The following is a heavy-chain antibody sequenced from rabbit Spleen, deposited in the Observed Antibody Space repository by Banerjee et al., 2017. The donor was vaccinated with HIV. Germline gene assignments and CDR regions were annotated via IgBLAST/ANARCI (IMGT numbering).Heavy chain of an antibody. D-gene: IGHD8-1*01. CDR1: GFDLSNSVY. Sequence: QEQLVESGGGLVKPGGTLTLTCTASGFDLSNSVYMCWVRQAPGKGPEWIACINTYTGRTWSASWAKGRFTISKTSSTTVTLQMTSLTAADTATYFCARAGSNYLYYFALWGPGTLVTVS. J-gene: IGHJ4*01. CDR2: INTYTGRT. CDR3: ARAGSNYLYYFAL. V-gene: IGHV1S45*01.